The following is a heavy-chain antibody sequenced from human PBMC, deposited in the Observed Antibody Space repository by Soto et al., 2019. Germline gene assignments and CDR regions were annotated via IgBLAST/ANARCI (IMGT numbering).Heavy chain of an antibody. D-gene: IGHD3-3*01. Sequence: DSVKVSCTASGDTFTSYGISWVRQAPGQGLEWMGWISAYNGNTNYAQKLQGRVTMTTDTSTSTAYMELRSLGSDDTAVYYCARVYSDFWSGYGAEYYGMDVWRQGTTVTVSS. V-gene: IGHV1-18*04. CDR3: ARVYSDFWSGYGAEYYGMDV. J-gene: IGHJ6*02. CDR1: GDTFTSYG. CDR2: ISAYNGNT.